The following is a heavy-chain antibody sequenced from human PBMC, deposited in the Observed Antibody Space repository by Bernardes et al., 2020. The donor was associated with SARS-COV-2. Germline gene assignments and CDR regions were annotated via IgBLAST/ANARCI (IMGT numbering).Heavy chain of an antibody. CDR1: GFIFSNYS. V-gene: IGHV3-21*06. Sequence: GGSLRLSCLASGFIFSNYSMNWVRQAPGKGLEWVSALDETSTYIYYADSLKGRFTISRDNAKNSLYLQINSLRDEDTAVYYCAKGTRMGADGYDYWGKATLVTVSS. D-gene: IGHD6-13*01. CDR2: LDETSTYI. CDR3: AKGTRMGADGYDY. J-gene: IGHJ4*02.